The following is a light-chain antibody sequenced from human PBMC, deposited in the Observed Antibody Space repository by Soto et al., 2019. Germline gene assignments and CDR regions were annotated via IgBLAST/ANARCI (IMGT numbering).Light chain of an antibody. CDR1: QSVSIF. V-gene: IGKV3-11*01. J-gene: IGKJ4*01. Sequence: DIVLTQSPGTLSLSPGARATLSCRASQSVSIFLAWYQQKPGQAPRLLIYDASTRATGIPARFSGSGSGTDFTLTISSLEPEDFALYYCQQRSSWPLTFGGGTKVDIK. CDR3: QQRSSWPLT. CDR2: DAS.